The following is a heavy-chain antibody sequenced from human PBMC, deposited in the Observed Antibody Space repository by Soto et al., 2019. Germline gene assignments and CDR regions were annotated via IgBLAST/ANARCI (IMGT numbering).Heavy chain of an antibody. CDR1: GYTVTSYD. D-gene: IGHD1-7*01. CDR2: MNPNSGNT. V-gene: IGHV1-8*01. Sequence: QVQLVQSGAEVKKPGASVKVSCKASGYTVTSYDFNWVRQATGQGLEWMGWMNPNSGNTGYAQKFQGRVTMTRNTSISTGYMELSSLRSDDTAVYYCARGWRISGTYVFDYWGQGSLVTVSS. J-gene: IGHJ4*02. CDR3: ARGWRISGTYVFDY.